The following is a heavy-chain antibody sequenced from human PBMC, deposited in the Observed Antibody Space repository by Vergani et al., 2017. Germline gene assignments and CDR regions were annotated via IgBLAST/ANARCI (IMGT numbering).Heavy chain of an antibody. J-gene: IGHJ4*02. CDR2: IYTSGST. CDR1: GRSIRSGSYY. V-gene: IGHV4-61*02. CDR3: ARDRANFIDY. Sequence: QVQLQESGPGLVKPSQTLSLTCTVSGRSIRSGSYYWSWIRQPAGKGLEWIGRIYTSGSTNYSPSLMSRVTISVDTSKKQFSLKLSSVTAADTAVYYCARDRANFIDYWGQGTLVTVSS. D-gene: IGHD2/OR15-2a*01.